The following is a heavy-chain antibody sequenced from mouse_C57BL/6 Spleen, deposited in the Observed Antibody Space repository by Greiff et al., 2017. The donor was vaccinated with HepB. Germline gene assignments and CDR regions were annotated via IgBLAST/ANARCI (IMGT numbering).Heavy chain of an antibody. CDR2: IDPSASYT. CDR3: ARRSYDYDPFAY. CDR1: GYTFTSYW. Sequence: VQLQQPGAALVMPGASVKLSCKASGYTFTSYWMHWVKQRPGQGLEWIGEIDPSASYTNYNQKFKGKSTLTVDKSSSTAYMQLSSLTSEDSAVYYCARRSYDYDPFAYWGQGTLVTVSA. V-gene: IGHV1-69*01. D-gene: IGHD2-4*01. J-gene: IGHJ3*01.